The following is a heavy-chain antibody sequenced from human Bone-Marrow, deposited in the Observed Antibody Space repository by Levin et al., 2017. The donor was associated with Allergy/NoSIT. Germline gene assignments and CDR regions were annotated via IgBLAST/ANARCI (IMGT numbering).Heavy chain of an antibody. CDR1: GYTFTAYY. Sequence: ASVKVSCKTSGYTFTAYYMHWVRQAPGQGLEWMGWINPNSGGTNYAEKFQGRVTMTRDTSISTAYMVLSRLKSDDTAVYYCARRSSVKNQLVPEAYLGQGTLVTVSS. J-gene: IGHJ4*02. CDR3: ARRSSVKNQLVPEAY. CDR2: INPNSGGT. D-gene: IGHD6-13*01. V-gene: IGHV1-2*02.